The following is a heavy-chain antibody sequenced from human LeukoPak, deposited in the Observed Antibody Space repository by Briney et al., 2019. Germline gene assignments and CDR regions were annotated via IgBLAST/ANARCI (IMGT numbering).Heavy chain of an antibody. Sequence: ASVKVSCKASGYTSTSYAMHWVRQAPGQRLEWMGWINAGNGNTKYSQKFQGRVTITRDTSASTAYMELSSLRSEDTAVYYCARVGVYSSGWLGYWGQGTLVTVSS. CDR1: GYTSTSYA. CDR2: INAGNGNT. D-gene: IGHD6-19*01. CDR3: ARVGVYSSGWLGY. V-gene: IGHV1-3*01. J-gene: IGHJ4*02.